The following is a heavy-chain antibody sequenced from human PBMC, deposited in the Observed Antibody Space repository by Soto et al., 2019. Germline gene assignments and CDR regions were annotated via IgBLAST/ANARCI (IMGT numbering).Heavy chain of an antibody. D-gene: IGHD3-3*01. Sequence: QITLKESGPTVVKPTETLTLTCTFYGFSLTTSGVGVGWVRQSPGKAPEWLALIYWDDDKRYSTSLKSRLTITKDTSKNQVVLPMANVDPADTATYYCAHRVLRTVFGLVTTTASYFDFWGQGTPVVVSS. CDR2: IYWDDDK. J-gene: IGHJ4*02. CDR3: AHRVLRTVFGLVTTTASYFDF. V-gene: IGHV2-5*02. CDR1: GFSLTTSGVG.